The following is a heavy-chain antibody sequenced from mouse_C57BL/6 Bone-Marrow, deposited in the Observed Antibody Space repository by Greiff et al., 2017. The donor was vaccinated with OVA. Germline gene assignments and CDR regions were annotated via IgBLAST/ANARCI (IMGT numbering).Heavy chain of an antibody. J-gene: IGHJ3*01. V-gene: IGHV14-4*01. CDR3: TTTDDALFAY. CDR2: IDTENGDT. Sequence: VQLQQSGAELVRPGASVKLSCTASGFNIKDDYMHWVPQRPEQGLEWIGWIDTENGDTEYASKFQGKATITADKSSNTAYLQLSSLTSEDTAVYYCTTTDDALFAYWGQGTLVTVSA. CDR1: GFNIKDDY.